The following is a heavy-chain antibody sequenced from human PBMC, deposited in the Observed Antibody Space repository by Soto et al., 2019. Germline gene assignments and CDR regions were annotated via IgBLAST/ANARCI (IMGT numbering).Heavy chain of an antibody. CDR2: IYYTGSA. CDR1: SGSIDNFY. V-gene: IGHV4-59*01. J-gene: IGHJ4*02. Sequence: PWETLSLTCTVSSGSIDNFYWSWIRQPPGKGLEWVGYIYYTGSANYNPSVKGRVALSLDKSKSQFSLRLRSVTAADTAVYYCAREARGPARLFVSGCQGTLVTVSS. CDR3: AREARGPARLFVS. D-gene: IGHD6-6*01.